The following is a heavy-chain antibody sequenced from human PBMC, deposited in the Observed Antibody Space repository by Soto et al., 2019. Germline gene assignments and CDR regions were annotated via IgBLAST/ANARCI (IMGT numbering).Heavy chain of an antibody. CDR1: GGSISDFY. J-gene: IGHJ4*02. Sequence: SETLSLTCTVSGGSISDFYWSWIRQPPGKGLEWIAYVYYSGATNYNPSLKSRATMSVDTSKKQFSLRLSSVTAADTAVYYCVSGWAFDSWGQGSLVTVSS. CDR2: VYYSGAT. V-gene: IGHV4-59*01. CDR3: VSGWAFDS. D-gene: IGHD3-10*01.